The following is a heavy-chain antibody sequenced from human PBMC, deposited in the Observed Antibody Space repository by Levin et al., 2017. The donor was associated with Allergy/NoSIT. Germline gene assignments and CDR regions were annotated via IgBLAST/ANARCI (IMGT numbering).Heavy chain of an antibody. V-gene: IGHV1-18*01. D-gene: IGHD3-3*01. J-gene: IGHJ4*02. Sequence: ASVKVSCKASGYTFTSYGISWVRQAPGQGLEWMGWISAYNGNTNYAQKLQGRVTMTTDTSTSTAYMELRSLRSDDTAVYYCARDFQKMYYDFWSGYYRGDAGQDYWGQGTLVTVSS. CDR1: GYTFTSYG. CDR3: ARDFQKMYYDFWSGYYRGDAGQDY. CDR2: ISAYNGNT.